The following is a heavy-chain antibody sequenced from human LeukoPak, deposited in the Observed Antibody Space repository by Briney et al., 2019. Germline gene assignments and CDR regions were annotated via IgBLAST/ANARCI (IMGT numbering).Heavy chain of an antibody. Sequence: PGGSLRLSCAASGFTFSSYWMSWVRQAPGKGLEWVANIKQDGSEKYYVDSVKGRFTISRDNAKNSLYPQMNSLRAEDTAVYYCARDIAAAGTIYYYYYGMDVWGQGTTVTVSS. V-gene: IGHV3-7*01. J-gene: IGHJ6*02. CDR3: ARDIAAAGTIYYYYYGMDV. CDR2: IKQDGSEK. CDR1: GFTFSSYW. D-gene: IGHD6-13*01.